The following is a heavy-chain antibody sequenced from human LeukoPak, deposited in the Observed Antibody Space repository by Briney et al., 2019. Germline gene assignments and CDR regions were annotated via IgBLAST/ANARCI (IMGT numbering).Heavy chain of an antibody. V-gene: IGHV1-69*04. CDR2: IIPILGIA. CDR1: GGTFSSYA. D-gene: IGHD3-16*01. CDR3: ARGYGNYVHAFDI. J-gene: IGHJ3*02. Sequence: SVKVSCKASGGTFSSYAISWVRQAPGQGLEWMGRIIPILGIANYAQKFQGRVTITADKSTSTAYMELRSLRSDDTAVYYCARGYGNYVHAFDIWGQGTMVTVSS.